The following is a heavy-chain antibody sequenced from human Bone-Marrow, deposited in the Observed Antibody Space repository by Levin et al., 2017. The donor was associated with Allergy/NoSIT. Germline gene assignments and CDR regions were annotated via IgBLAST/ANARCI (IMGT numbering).Heavy chain of an antibody. V-gene: IGHV3-30*18. D-gene: IGHD6-19*01. CDR1: GFTFSSYG. J-gene: IGHJ6*02. CDR2: ISYDGSNK. Sequence: GESLKISCAASGFTFSSYGMHWVRQAPGKGLEWVAVISYDGSNKYYADSVKGRFTISRDNSKNTLYLQMNSLRAEDTAVYYCAKDPGATLIAVAGYYYYYGMDVWGQGTTVTVSS. CDR3: AKDPGATLIAVAGYYYYYGMDV.